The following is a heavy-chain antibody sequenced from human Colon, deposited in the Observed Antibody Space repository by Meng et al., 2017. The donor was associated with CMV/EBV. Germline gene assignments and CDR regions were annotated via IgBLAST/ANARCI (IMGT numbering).Heavy chain of an antibody. V-gene: IGHV3-23*01. J-gene: IGHJ4*02. CDR3: AKDNGYGGSYFDY. CDR2: ISGSGTST. CDR1: GFTFNIYT. D-gene: IGHD3-10*01. Sequence: GGSLRLSCTASGFTFNIYTFHWVRQAPGKGLEWVSAISGSGTSTYYADSVTGRFTISRDNSKNTLYLQMKTLRAEDTAIYYCAKDNGYGGSYFDYWGQGTLVTVSS.